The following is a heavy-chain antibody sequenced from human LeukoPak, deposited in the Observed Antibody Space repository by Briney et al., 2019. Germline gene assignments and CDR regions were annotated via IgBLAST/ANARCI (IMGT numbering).Heavy chain of an antibody. J-gene: IGHJ4*02. CDR2: ITGSGGST. Sequence: GGSLRLSCAASGFTFISYGMSWVRQAPGKGLEWVSGITGSGGSTYYADSVKGRFTISRDNSKNTLYLQMNSSRAEDTAIYYCAKDRLAYSYAQPFDYWGQGTLVTVSS. CDR1: GFTFISYG. V-gene: IGHV3-23*01. CDR3: AKDRLAYSYAQPFDY. D-gene: IGHD3-16*01.